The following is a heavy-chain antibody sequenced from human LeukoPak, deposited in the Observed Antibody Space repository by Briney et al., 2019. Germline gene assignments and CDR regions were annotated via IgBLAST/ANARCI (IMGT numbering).Heavy chain of an antibody. J-gene: IGHJ4*02. CDR2: INPNSGGT. D-gene: IGHD3-10*01. CDR1: GYTFTSYG. CDR3: ARLAHYYGSGSYLDY. Sequence: ASVKVSCKASGYTFTSYGISWVRQAPGQGLEWMGWINPNSGGTNYAQKFQGRVTMTRDTSISTAYMELSRLRSDDTAVYYCARLAHYYGSGSYLDYWGQGTLVTVSS. V-gene: IGHV1-2*02.